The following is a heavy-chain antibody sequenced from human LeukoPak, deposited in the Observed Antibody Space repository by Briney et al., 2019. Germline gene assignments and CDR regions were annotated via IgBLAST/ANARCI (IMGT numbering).Heavy chain of an antibody. CDR1: GGSISSSSYY. CDR3: AREAARPRYYGMDV. CDR2: IYYSGST. Sequence: PSETLSLTCTVSGGSISSSSYYWGWIRQPPGKGLEWIGSIYYSGSTYYNPSLKSRVTISVDTSKNQFSLKVSTVTAADTAVYYCAREAARPRYYGMDVWGQGTTVTVSS. J-gene: IGHJ6*02. V-gene: IGHV4-39*07. D-gene: IGHD6-6*01.